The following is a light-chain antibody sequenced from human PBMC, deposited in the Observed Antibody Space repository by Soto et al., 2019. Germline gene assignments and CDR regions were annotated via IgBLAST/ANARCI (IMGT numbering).Light chain of an antibody. J-gene: IGLJ1*01. Sequence: QCVRTQPASVSGFPGQSITISCTGTSSDVGGYSYVSWYQQHPDKAPRLMIYDVSNRPSGVSDRFSGSKSGDTASLTISGLQAEDEADYYCTSFTSRHTYVFGTGTKVTV. V-gene: IGLV2-14*03. CDR3: TSFTSRHTYV. CDR1: SSDVGGYSY. CDR2: DVS.